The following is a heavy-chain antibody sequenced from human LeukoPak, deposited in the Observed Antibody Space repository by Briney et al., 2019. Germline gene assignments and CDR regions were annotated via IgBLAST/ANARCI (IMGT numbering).Heavy chain of an antibody. J-gene: IGHJ6*03. V-gene: IGHV4-39*07. Sequence: SETLSLTCTVSGGSISSSSYYWGWIRQPPGKGLEWIGSIYYSGSTNYNPSLKGRVTISVDTSKNQFSLKLSSVTAADTAVYYCAGEAAGSDYYYYYYMDVWGKGTTVTVSS. CDR2: IYYSGST. D-gene: IGHD6-13*01. CDR3: AGEAAGSDYYYYYYMDV. CDR1: GGSISSSSYY.